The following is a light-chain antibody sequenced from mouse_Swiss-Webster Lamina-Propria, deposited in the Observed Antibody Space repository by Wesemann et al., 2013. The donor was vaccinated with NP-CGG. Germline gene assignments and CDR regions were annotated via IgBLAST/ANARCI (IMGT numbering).Light chain of an antibody. CDR2: YAS. Sequence: ITCKASQSVSNDVAWYQQKPGQSPKLLIYYASNRYTGVPDRFTGSGYGTDFTFTISTVQAEDLAVYFCQQDYSSPLTFGAGTKLELK. CDR3: QQDYSSPLT. J-gene: IGKJ5*01. CDR1: QSVSND. V-gene: IGKV6-32*01.